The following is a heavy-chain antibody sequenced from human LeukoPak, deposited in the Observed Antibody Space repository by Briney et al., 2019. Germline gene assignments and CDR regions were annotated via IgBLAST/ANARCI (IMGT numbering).Heavy chain of an antibody. CDR1: GASISGSDYN. CDR2: IFYSGTI. CDR3: ATLDNSFDH. Sequence: PSETLSLTRNVSGASISGSDYNRSWLRQPPGKGLEWIASIFYSGTIYNNPSLKSRTLISVDTSKNQFSLRLTSVTAADTAVYFCATLDNSFDHWGQGTLVTVSS. J-gene: IGHJ5*02. V-gene: IGHV4-30-4*01.